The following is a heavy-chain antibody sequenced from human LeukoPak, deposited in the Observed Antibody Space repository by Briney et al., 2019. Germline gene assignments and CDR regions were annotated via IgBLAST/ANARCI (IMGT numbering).Heavy chain of an antibody. J-gene: IGHJ4*02. CDR2: MNPNSGNT. V-gene: IGHV1-8*01. Sequence: ASVKVSCKASGYTFTSYDINWVRQATGQGLEWMGWMNPNSGNTGYAQNFQGRVTMTRNTSISTAYMELSSLRSEDTAVYYCARVLRIQPRRGVFNYWGQGTLVTVSS. CDR3: ARVLRIQPRRGVFNY. D-gene: IGHD5-18*01. CDR1: GYTFTSYD.